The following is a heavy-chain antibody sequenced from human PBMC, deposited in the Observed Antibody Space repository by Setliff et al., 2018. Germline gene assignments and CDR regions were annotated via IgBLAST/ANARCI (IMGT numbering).Heavy chain of an antibody. CDR2: IDWVDDK. CDR1: GFSLNTSGMR. Sequence: VSGPTLVNPTQTLTLTCTFSGFSLNTSGMRVSWIRQPPGKALEWLARIDWVDDKFYSTSLKTRLTISKDTSKKQVVLTMTNMDPVDTATYYCARISASSSHFDYWGPGTLVTVSS. CDR3: ARISASSSHFDY. D-gene: IGHD6-13*01. J-gene: IGHJ4*02. V-gene: IGHV2-70*04.